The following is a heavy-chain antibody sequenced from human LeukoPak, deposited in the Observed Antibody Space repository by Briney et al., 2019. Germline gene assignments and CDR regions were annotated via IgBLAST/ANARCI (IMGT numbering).Heavy chain of an antibody. CDR1: GYTFTSYY. D-gene: IGHD1-26*01. CDR3: ARRLYSGSYHQYAFDI. J-gene: IGHJ3*02. Sequence: GASVKVSCTASGYTFTSYYMHWVRQAPGQGLEWMGIINPSGGSTSYAQKFQGRVTMTRDTSTSTVYMELSSLRSEDTAVYYCARRLYSGSYHQYAFDIWGQGTMVTVSS. V-gene: IGHV1-46*01. CDR2: INPSGGST.